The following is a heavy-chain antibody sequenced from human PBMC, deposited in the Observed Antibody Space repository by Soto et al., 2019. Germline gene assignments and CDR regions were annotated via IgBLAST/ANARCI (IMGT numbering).Heavy chain of an antibody. Sequence: QVQLVQSGAEVKKPGSSVKVSCKASGGTFSSYAINWVRQAPGQGLEWMGGIIPIFGTTNYAQKFQGRVTITADESTSTAYMELSSLKSEDTAVYYCARDQTTVTPPGEKNDAFDIWGQGTMVTVSS. CDR1: GGTFSSYA. V-gene: IGHV1-69*12. J-gene: IGHJ3*02. D-gene: IGHD4-17*01. CDR2: IIPIFGTT. CDR3: ARDQTTVTPPGEKNDAFDI.